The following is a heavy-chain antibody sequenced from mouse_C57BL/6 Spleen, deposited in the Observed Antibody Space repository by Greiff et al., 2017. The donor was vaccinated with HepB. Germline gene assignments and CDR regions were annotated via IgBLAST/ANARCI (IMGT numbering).Heavy chain of an antibody. J-gene: IGHJ4*01. CDR3: ARHDGGYGYYYYAMDY. Sequence: VQLQQSGAELVKPGASVKLSCKASGYTFTEYTIHWVKQRSGQGLEWIGWFYPGSGSIKYNEKFKDKATLTADKSSSTVYMELSRLTSEDSAVFFGARHDGGYGYYYYAMDYWGQGTSVTVSS. D-gene: IGHD2-2*01. V-gene: IGHV1-62-2*01. CDR1: GYTFTEYT. CDR2: FYPGSGSI.